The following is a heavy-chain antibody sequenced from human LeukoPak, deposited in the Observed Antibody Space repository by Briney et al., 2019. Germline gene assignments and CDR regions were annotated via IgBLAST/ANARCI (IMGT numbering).Heavy chain of an antibody. CDR1: GYTFTSYG. Sequence: GASVKVSCKASGYTFTSYGISWVRQAPGQGLEWMGWISAYNGNTNYAQKLQGRVTMTTDTSTSTAYMELSRLRSDDTAVYYCAGDSSGYRDYYYYGMDVWGQGTTVTVSS. D-gene: IGHD3-22*01. V-gene: IGHV1-18*01. J-gene: IGHJ6*02. CDR2: ISAYNGNT. CDR3: AGDSSGYRDYYYYGMDV.